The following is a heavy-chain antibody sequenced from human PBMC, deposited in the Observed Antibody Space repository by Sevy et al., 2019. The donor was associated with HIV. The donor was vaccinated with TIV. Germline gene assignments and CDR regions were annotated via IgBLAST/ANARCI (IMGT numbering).Heavy chain of an antibody. V-gene: IGHV3-23*01. CDR1: GFTFTSYA. Sequence: GGSLRLSCAASGFTFTSYAMAWVRQAPGKGLEWVSAITAGGDSTFYADSVKGRFTISRDTSKNTLFLQMNSLTTEDTAVYYCAKDGGPSWALYVHWGQGTLVTVSS. J-gene: IGHJ4*02. D-gene: IGHD2-8*01. CDR2: ITAGGDST. CDR3: AKDGGPSWALYVH.